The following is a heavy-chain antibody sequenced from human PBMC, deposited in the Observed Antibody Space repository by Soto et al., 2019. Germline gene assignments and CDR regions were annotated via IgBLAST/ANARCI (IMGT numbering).Heavy chain of an antibody. J-gene: IGHJ3*02. CDR2: ISGSGGRT. CDR1: GFTFSSYA. D-gene: IGHD3-3*01. Sequence: GGSLRLSCAASGFTFSSYAMSWVRQAPGKGLDWVSAISGSGGRTYYADFVKGRFTISRDNSKNTLYLQMNSLGSEDTAVYYCAKDLGNSPDAIFRFLEWFAMGDAFDIWGQGTMVTVSS. CDR3: AKDLGNSPDAIFRFLEWFAMGDAFDI. V-gene: IGHV3-23*01.